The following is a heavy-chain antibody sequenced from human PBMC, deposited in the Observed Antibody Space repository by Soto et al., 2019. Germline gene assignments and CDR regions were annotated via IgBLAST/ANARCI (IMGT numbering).Heavy chain of an antibody. CDR2: ISGSGGSI. D-gene: IGHD6-19*01. J-gene: IGHJ4*02. CDR3: AKAYSSGWYGYYLDY. CDR1: GFTFSSYA. V-gene: IGHV3-23*01. Sequence: GSLRLSCAGSGFTFSSYAMSWVRQAPGKGLEWVSHISGSGGSIYYADSVKGRFTISRDNSKDTLYLQMNSLRAEDTAIYYCAKAYSSGWYGYYLDYWGQETLVTVSS.